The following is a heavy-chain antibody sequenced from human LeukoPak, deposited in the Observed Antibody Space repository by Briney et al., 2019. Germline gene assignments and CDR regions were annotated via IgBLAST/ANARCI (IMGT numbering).Heavy chain of an antibody. CDR1: GYSISSGYY. V-gene: IGHV4-38-2*02. CDR3: ARSLVLLWFGEEY. Sequence: PSETLSLTCTVSGYSISSGYYWGWIRQPPGKGLEWIGSIYHSGSTYYNPSLKSRVTISVDTSKNQFSLKLSSVTAADTAVYYCARSLVLLWFGEEYWGQGTLVTVSS. D-gene: IGHD3-10*01. CDR2: IYHSGST. J-gene: IGHJ4*02.